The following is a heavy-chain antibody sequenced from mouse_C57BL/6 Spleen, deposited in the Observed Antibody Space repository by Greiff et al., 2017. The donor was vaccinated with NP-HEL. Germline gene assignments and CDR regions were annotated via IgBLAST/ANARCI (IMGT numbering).Heavy chain of an antibody. Sequence: EVQLVESGGGLVKPGGSLKLSCAASGFTFSDYGMHWVRQAPEKGLEWVAYISSGSSTIYYADTVKGRFTISRDNAKNTLFLQMTSLRSEDTAMYYCARPYYYGSPYDAMDYWGQGTSVTVSS. CDR3: ARPYYYGSPYDAMDY. J-gene: IGHJ4*01. CDR2: ISSGSSTI. V-gene: IGHV5-17*01. CDR1: GFTFSDYG. D-gene: IGHD1-1*01.